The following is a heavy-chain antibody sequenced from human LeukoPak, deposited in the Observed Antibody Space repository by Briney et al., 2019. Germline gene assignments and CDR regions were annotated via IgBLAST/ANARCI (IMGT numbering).Heavy chain of an antibody. J-gene: IGHJ4*02. CDR1: GFTFDDYA. D-gene: IGHD6-13*01. Sequence: GGSLRLSCAASGFTFDDYAMHWVRQGPGKGLEWVSGISWNSGSIGYVDSVKGRFTISRDNAKNSLYLQMNSLRAEDTAVYYCARGDPLYSSSWYFTNYWGQGTLVTVSS. V-gene: IGHV3-9*01. CDR3: ARGDPLYSSSWYFTNY. CDR2: ISWNSGSI.